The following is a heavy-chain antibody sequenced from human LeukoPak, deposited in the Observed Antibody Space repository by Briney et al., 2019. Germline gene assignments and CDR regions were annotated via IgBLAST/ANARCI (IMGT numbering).Heavy chain of an antibody. V-gene: IGHV4-38-2*02. Sequence: SETLSLTCTVSGYSISSGYYWGWIRQPPGKGLEWIGEINHSGSTNYNPSLKSRVTISVDTSKSQFSLKLSSVTAADTAVYYCARRLTMVRGVIRSGFDPWGQGTLVTVSS. J-gene: IGHJ5*02. CDR3: ARRLTMVRGVIRSGFDP. CDR2: INHSGST. D-gene: IGHD3-10*01. CDR1: GYSISSGYY.